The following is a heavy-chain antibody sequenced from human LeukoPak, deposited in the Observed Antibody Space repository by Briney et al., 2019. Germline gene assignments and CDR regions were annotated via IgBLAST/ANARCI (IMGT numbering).Heavy chain of an antibody. CDR1: GGSFSGYY. Sequence: PSETLSLTCAVYGGSFSGYYWSWIRQPPGKGLEWIGEINHSGSTNYNPSLKSRVTISLDTSRNQFSLKLSSVTAADTAVYYCARGQLVRRGYYDSSGYYLFDYWGQGTLVTVSS. D-gene: IGHD3-22*01. CDR2: INHSGST. CDR3: ARGQLVRRGYYDSSGYYLFDY. V-gene: IGHV4-34*01. J-gene: IGHJ4*02.